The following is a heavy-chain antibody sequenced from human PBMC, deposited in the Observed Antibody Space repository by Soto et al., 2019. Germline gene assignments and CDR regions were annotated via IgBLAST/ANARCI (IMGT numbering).Heavy chain of an antibody. Sequence: QVQLVESGGGVVQPGRSLRLSCAASGFTFSSYGMHWVRQAPGKGLEWVAVIWYDGSNKYYADSVKGRFTISRDNSKNTLYLQMNGLRAEDTAVYYCARDRDIVVVPAAIEYNWFDPWGQGTLVTVSS. CDR2: IWYDGSNK. CDR1: GFTFSSYG. CDR3: ARDRDIVVVPAAIEYNWFDP. J-gene: IGHJ5*02. V-gene: IGHV3-33*01. D-gene: IGHD2-2*02.